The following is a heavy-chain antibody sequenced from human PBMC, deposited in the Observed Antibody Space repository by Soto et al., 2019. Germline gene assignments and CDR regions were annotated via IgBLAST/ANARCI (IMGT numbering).Heavy chain of an antibody. Sequence: EVQLLESGGGLVQPGWSLRLSCAASGFTFNNYAMSWVRQAPGKGLEWVSVISGSGQRTSYADSVKGRFTVSRDNSKNTVDLHMKSLRAEDTAVYYCAKDSYHGSGSYITPYYFDSWGQGTLITVSS. V-gene: IGHV3-23*01. J-gene: IGHJ4*02. CDR3: AKDSYHGSGSYITPYYFDS. CDR2: ISGSGQRT. CDR1: GFTFNNYA. D-gene: IGHD3-10*01.